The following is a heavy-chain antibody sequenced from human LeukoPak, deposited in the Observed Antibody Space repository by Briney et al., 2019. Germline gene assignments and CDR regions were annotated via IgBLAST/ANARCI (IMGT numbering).Heavy chain of an antibody. CDR2: ITGGSGAK. CDR3: AKDTPLTTYTSGWSSNSFDY. D-gene: IGHD6-19*01. J-gene: IGHJ4*02. CDR1: GFTFSSFA. Sequence: GGSLRLSCTVSGFTFSSFAMSWIRQAPGKGLEWVSTITGGSGAKYYADSVKGRFTISRDNSKDTLYLQMHSLRAEDTAVYFCAKDTPLTTYTSGWSSNSFDYWGQGTLVAVSS. V-gene: IGHV3-23*01.